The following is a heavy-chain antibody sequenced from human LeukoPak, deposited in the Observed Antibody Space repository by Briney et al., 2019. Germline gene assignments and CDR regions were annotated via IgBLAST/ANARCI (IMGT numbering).Heavy chain of an antibody. V-gene: IGHV4-34*01. CDR2: INHSGST. CDR3: ARVRGQLLVTLFDY. Sequence: SETLSLTCAVYGGSFSGYYWSWIRQPPGKGLEWIGEINHSGSTNYNPSLKSRVTISVDTSKNQFSLKLSSVTAADTAVYYCARVRGQLLVTLFDYWGQGTLVTVSS. CDR1: GGSFSGYY. J-gene: IGHJ4*02. D-gene: IGHD6-13*01.